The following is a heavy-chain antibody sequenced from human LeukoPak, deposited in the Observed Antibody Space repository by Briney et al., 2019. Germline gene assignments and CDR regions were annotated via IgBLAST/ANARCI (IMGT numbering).Heavy chain of an antibody. J-gene: IGHJ4*02. CDR2: INPNSGGT. Sequence: ASVKVSCKASGYTFTGYYIHWVRQAPGQGLEWMGWINPNSGGTNYAQKFQGRVTMTRDTSISTAYMELSRLRSDDTAVYYCARGSGYCGGDCYGYWGQGTLVTVSS. CDR3: ARGSGYCGGDCYGY. D-gene: IGHD2-21*01. V-gene: IGHV1-2*02. CDR1: GYTFTGYY.